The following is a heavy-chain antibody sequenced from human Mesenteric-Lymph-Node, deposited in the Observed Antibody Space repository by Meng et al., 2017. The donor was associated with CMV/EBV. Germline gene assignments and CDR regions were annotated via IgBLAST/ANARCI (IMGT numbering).Heavy chain of an antibody. V-gene: IGHV3-74*01. CDR1: GFTFSSYW. J-gene: IGHJ3*02. CDR3: ARAGGLASAFDI. D-gene: IGHD3-16*01. Sequence: GGSLRLSCAASGFTFSSYWMHWVRQAPGKGLVWVSRINSDGSSTSYADSVKGRFTISRDNSKNTLYLQMNSLRAEDTAVYYCARAGGLASAFDIWGQGTMVTVSS. CDR2: INSDGSST.